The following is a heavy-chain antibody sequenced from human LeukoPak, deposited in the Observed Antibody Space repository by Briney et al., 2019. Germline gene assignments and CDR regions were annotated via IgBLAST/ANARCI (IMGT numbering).Heavy chain of an antibody. CDR3: ARLNHSNSSSVDY. Sequence: SGGSLRLSCAASGFTFSSYWMSWVRQAPGKGLEWIGEINHSGSTNYNPSLKSRVTISVDMSKNQFSLKLSSVTAADTAVYYCARLNHSNSSSVDYWGQVTLVTVSS. V-gene: IGHV4-34*01. J-gene: IGHJ4*02. CDR2: INHSGST. D-gene: IGHD6-13*01. CDR1: GFTFSSYW.